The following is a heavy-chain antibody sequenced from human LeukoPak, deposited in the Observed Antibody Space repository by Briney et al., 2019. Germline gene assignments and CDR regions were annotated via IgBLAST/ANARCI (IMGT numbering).Heavy chain of an antibody. CDR1: GFTFSSYD. CDR2: IGTAGDT. V-gene: IGHV3-13*01. Sequence: GGSLRLSCAASGFTFSSYDMHWVRQATGKGLEWVSAIGTAGDTYYPGSVKGRFTISRENAKNSLYLQMNSLRAGDTAVYYCARVRGKGAFDYWGQGTLVTVSS. D-gene: IGHD1-26*01. J-gene: IGHJ4*02. CDR3: ARVRGKGAFDY.